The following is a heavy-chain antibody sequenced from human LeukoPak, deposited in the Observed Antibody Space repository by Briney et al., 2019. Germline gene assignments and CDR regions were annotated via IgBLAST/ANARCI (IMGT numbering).Heavy chain of an antibody. V-gene: IGHV3-30*04. Sequence: GGSLRLSCAASGFTFSSYAMHWVRQPPGKGLEWVAVISYDGSNKYYADSVKGRFTISRDNSKNTLYLQMNSLRAEDSAVYYCASVAATDAFDIWGQGTMVTVSS. CDR1: GFTFSSYA. CDR2: ISYDGSNK. J-gene: IGHJ3*02. CDR3: ASVAATDAFDI. D-gene: IGHD2-15*01.